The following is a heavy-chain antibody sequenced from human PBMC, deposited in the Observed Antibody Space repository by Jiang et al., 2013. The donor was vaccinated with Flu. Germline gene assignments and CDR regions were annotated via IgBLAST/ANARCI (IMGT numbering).Heavy chain of an antibody. CDR1: GFTFSDAW. Sequence: SGGGLVKPGGSLRLSCAASGFTFSDAWMSWVRQAPGKGLEWVGRIKSKTDGGTTDYAAPVKGRFIISRDDSKNTLYLQMNRLKTEDTAVYYCTTTLPRGRWLELGPWAFDIWGQGTMVTVSS. D-gene: IGHD5-24*01. V-gene: IGHV3-15*01. CDR3: TTTLPRGRWLELGPWAFDI. CDR2: IKSKTDGGTT. J-gene: IGHJ3*02.